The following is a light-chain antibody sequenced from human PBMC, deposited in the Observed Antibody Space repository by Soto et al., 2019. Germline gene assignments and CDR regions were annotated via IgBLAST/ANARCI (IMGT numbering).Light chain of an antibody. Sequence: QSVLTQPPSASGTPGQRVSIPCSRGSSNIGSNTVNWYLQLPGTAPKVLIHLNDQRSSGVPGRVSGSKSGTSASLAISGLQSEDEADYYCATWDDNLNGPVFGGGTKLTVL. CDR1: SSNIGSNT. CDR3: ATWDDNLNGPV. V-gene: IGLV1-44*01. J-gene: IGLJ3*02. CDR2: LND.